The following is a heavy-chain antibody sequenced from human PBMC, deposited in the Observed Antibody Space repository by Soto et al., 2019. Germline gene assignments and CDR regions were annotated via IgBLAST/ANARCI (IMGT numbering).Heavy chain of an antibody. D-gene: IGHD5-12*01. CDR3: AAGIVATSFDY. CDR2: IHYNGNT. J-gene: IGHJ4*02. CDR1: GDSISSYS. V-gene: IGHV4-59*01. Sequence: PSETLSLTCTVSGDSISSYSWSWIRQPPGKGLEWIGNIHYNGNTKYSPSLKSRVTMSVDTSKNHFSLKLISVTTADTAVYYCAAGIVATSFDYWGQGTLVTVSS.